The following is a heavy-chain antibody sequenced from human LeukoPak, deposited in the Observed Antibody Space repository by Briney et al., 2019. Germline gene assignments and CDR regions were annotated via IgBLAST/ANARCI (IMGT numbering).Heavy chain of an antibody. J-gene: IGHJ4*02. CDR1: GFSLSTSGMC. CDR3: ARKGSAWNYFDY. V-gene: IGHV2-70*11. CDR2: IDWDGDK. D-gene: IGHD6-19*01. Sequence: SGPTLVSPTQTLTLTCTFSGFSLSTSGMCVSWIRQPPGKALEWLARIDWDGDKWYSTSLKTRLTISKDTSKNQVVLTMTIMDPVDTATYYCARKGSAWNYFDYWGQGALVTVSS.